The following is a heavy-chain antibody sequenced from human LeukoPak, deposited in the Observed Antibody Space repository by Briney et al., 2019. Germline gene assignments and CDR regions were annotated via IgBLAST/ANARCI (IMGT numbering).Heavy chain of an antibody. CDR1: GFTFSSYS. CDR2: ISSSSSYI. Sequence: GGSLRLSCAASGFTFSSYSMNWVRQAPGKGLEWASSISSSSSYIYYADSVKGRFTISRDNAKNSLYLQMNSLRAEDTAVYYCARGVTLGLVYYYYYGMDVWGKGTTVTVSS. CDR3: ARGVTLGLVYYYYYGMDV. J-gene: IGHJ6*04. V-gene: IGHV3-21*01. D-gene: IGHD6-19*01.